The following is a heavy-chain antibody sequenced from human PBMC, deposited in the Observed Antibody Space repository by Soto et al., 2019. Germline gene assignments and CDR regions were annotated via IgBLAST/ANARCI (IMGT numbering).Heavy chain of an antibody. Sequence: QVQLVQSGAEVKKPGSSLKVSCKASGGTFSSYAISWVRQAPGQGLEWMGGIIPMFGTANYAQKFQGRVTITADESTSTAYMVLSSLRSEDTAVYYCAREMITFGEGFDLWARGTLVTVSS. J-gene: IGHJ2*01. CDR1: GGTFSSYA. D-gene: IGHD3-16*01. CDR2: IIPMFGTA. V-gene: IGHV1-69*12. CDR3: AREMITFGEGFDL.